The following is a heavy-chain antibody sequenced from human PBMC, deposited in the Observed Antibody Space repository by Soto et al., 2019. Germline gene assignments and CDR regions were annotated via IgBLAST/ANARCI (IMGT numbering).Heavy chain of an antibody. D-gene: IGHD3-3*01. J-gene: IGHJ5*02. CDR2: INPNSGGT. CDR1: GYTFTGYY. CDR3: AISTISRHACFDP. V-gene: IGHV1-2*02. Sequence: GASVKVSCKASGYTFTGYYMHWVRQAPGQGLEWMGWINPNSGGTNYAQKFQGRVTITRDTSISTAYMELSRLRSDDTAVYYCAISTISRHACFDPWGQGTLVTVSS.